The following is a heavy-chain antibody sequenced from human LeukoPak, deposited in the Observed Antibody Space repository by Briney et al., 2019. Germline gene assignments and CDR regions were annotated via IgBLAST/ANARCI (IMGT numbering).Heavy chain of an antibody. J-gene: IGHJ6*03. CDR3: ARDSGSGHYYYYMDV. V-gene: IGHV1-18*01. D-gene: IGHD6-19*01. CDR2: ISAYNGNT. Sequence: ASVKVSCKASGYTFTSYGISWVRQAPGQGLEWMGWISAYNGNTNYAQKLQGRVTMTTDTSTSTAYMELSSLRSEDTAVYYCARDSGSGHYYYYMDVWGKGTTVTVSS. CDR1: GYTFTSYG.